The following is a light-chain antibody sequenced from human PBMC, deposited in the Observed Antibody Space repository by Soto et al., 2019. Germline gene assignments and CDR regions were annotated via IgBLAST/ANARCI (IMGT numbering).Light chain of an antibody. Sequence: DIVMTQSPDSLAVSLSERVTINCKSSQSVLYSSNNKNYLAWYQQKPGQPPKLLIYWASTRESGVPDRFSGSGSGTDFTLTISSLQAEDVAVYYCQQYYSTPLTFGGGTKVEIK. CDR1: QSVLYSSNNKNY. V-gene: IGKV4-1*01. CDR2: WAS. J-gene: IGKJ4*01. CDR3: QQYYSTPLT.